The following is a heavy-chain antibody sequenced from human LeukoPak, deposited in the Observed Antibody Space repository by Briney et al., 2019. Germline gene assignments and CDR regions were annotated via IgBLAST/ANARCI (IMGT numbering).Heavy chain of an antibody. Sequence: GGSLRLSCAASGFTFSSYWMSWVRQAPGKGLEWVGRIKRKSDGGTTDYAAPVKGRFTISRDDSKNMLYLQMNNLKTEDTSVYYCTTSGGGWDYFDFWGQGTLVTVSS. J-gene: IGHJ4*02. CDR1: GFTFSSYW. V-gene: IGHV3-15*01. D-gene: IGHD6-19*01. CDR2: IKRKSDGGTT. CDR3: TTSGGGWDYFDF.